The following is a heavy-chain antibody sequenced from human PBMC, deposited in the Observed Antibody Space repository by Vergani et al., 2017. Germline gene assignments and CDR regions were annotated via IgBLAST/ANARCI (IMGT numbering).Heavy chain of an antibody. CDR1: SFKLGDYG. J-gene: IGHJ4*02. CDR3: VRDRGLCAGGRCYTEAWDY. CDR2: ISSSSSTI. Sequence: VQLVESGGGVVQPGRSLRLSCTPSSFKLGDYGMHWVRQAPGRGLEWVSYISSSSSTIYYADSVKGRFTISRDNAKNSLYLQVRSLRLEDTGVYHCVRDRGLCAGGRCYTEAWDYWGQGTPVTVSS. V-gene: IGHV3-48*01. D-gene: IGHD2-2*02.